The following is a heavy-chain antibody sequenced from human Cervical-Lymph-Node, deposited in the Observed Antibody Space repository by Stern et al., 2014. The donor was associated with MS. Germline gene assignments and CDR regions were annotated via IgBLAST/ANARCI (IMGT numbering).Heavy chain of an antibody. Sequence: EMQLVESGGGVVQPGGSLRLSCVASGFTFSSPWMHWVRQAPGKGLVWVSRINSDGSSTTYADSVKGRFTISRDNSKKTPYLQMDRLRAEDTAVYYCARSNYGTDVWGQGTTVTVSS. CDR3: ARSNYGTDV. CDR1: GFTFSSPW. CDR2: INSDGSST. J-gene: IGHJ6*02. D-gene: IGHD2-8*01. V-gene: IGHV3-74*02.